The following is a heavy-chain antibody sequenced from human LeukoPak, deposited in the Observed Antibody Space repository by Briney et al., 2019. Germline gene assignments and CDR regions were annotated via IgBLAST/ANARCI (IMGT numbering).Heavy chain of an antibody. D-gene: IGHD2-2*01. J-gene: IGHJ4*02. V-gene: IGHV1-2*02. CDR3: ARVIPAAISYYFDY. Sequence: ASVKVSCKASGYTFTGYYMHWVRQAPGQGLEWMGWINPNSGGTNYAQKFQGRVTMTRNTSISTAYMELSRLRSDDTAVYYCARVIPAAISYYFDYWGQGTLVTVSS. CDR1: GYTFTGYY. CDR2: INPNSGGT.